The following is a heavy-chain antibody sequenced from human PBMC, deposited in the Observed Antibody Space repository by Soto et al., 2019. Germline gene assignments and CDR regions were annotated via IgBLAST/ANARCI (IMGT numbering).Heavy chain of an antibody. D-gene: IGHD4-17*01. CDR3: AHSEDYGDYQEPSAWRRFDP. Sequence: QITLKESGPPLVNPTQTLTLTCTFSGFSLSTSGVGVGWIRQPPGKALEWLALIYWDDDKRYSPSLKSRLTITKDTSKNQVVLTMTNMDPVDTATYYCAHSEDYGDYQEPSAWRRFDPWGQGTLVTVSS. J-gene: IGHJ5*02. CDR2: IYWDDDK. V-gene: IGHV2-5*02. CDR1: GFSLSTSGVG.